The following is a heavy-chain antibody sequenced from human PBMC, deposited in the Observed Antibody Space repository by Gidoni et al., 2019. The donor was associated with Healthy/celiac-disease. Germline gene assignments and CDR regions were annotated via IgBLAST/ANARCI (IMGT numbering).Heavy chain of an antibody. CDR3: ARDRRSGYSHYYYYYGMDV. V-gene: IGHV3-48*04. CDR1: GFTFRSYS. CDR2: ISSSSSTI. D-gene: IGHD3-22*01. J-gene: IGHJ6*02. Sequence: EVQLVESGGGLVQPGGSLRLSCAASGFTFRSYSMNWVRPAPGKGLEWVSYISSSSSTIYYADSVKGRFTISRDNAKNSLYLQMNSLRAEDTAVYYCARDRRSGYSHYYYYYGMDVWGQGTTVTVSS.